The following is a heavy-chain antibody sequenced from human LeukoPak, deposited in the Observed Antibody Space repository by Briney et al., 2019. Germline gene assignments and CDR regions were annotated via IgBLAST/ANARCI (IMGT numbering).Heavy chain of an antibody. V-gene: IGHV4-30-4*08. CDR3: ARTYYDILTYYYYMDV. Sequence: SETLSLTCTVSGGSISSGDYYWNWIRQPLGKGLEWIGYIYYSGSTYYNPSLKSRVTISVDTSKNQFSRKLSSVTAADTAVYYCARTYYDILTYYYYMDVWGKGTTLTVSS. D-gene: IGHD3-9*01. J-gene: IGHJ6*03. CDR1: GGSISSGDYY. CDR2: IYYSGST.